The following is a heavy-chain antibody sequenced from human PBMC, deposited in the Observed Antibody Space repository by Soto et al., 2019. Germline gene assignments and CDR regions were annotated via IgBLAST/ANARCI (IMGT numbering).Heavy chain of an antibody. D-gene: IGHD3-16*01. CDR3: ARGGVGGGLDGNMGFDY. Sequence: QVQLVQSGAEVKKPGSSVKVSCKASGGTFSSYAISWVRQAPGQGLEWMGGIIPIFGTANYAQKFQGRVTITADETTSTADMEMSSLRSEDTDVYYCARGGVGGGLDGNMGFDYWGQGTLVTVSS. V-gene: IGHV1-69*12. CDR2: IIPIFGTA. J-gene: IGHJ4*02. CDR1: GGTFSSYA.